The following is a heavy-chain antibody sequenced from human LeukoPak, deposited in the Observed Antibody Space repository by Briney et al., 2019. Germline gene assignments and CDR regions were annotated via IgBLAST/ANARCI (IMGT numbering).Heavy chain of an antibody. V-gene: IGHV3-30*03. J-gene: IGHJ3*02. D-gene: IGHD5-18*01. Sequence: GGSLRLSCAASGFTFSSYGMHWVRQAPGKGLEWVAVISYDGSNKYYADSVKGRFTISRDNSKSTLYLQMNSLRAEDTAVYYCARDLGIQLWLRNDAFDIWGQGTMVTVSS. CDR3: ARDLGIQLWLRNDAFDI. CDR2: ISYDGSNK. CDR1: GFTFSSYG.